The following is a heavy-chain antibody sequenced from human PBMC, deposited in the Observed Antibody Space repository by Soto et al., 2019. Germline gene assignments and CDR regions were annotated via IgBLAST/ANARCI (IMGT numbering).Heavy chain of an antibody. Sequence: ASVKVSCKASGGTFSSYAISWVRQAPGQGLEWMGGIIPIFGTANYAQKFQGRVTITADESTSTAYMELSSLSSEDTAVYYCARIPEYSSSYNWFDPWGQGTLVTVSS. D-gene: IGHD6-6*01. CDR1: GGTFSSYA. CDR2: IIPIFGTA. V-gene: IGHV1-69*13. J-gene: IGHJ5*02. CDR3: ARIPEYSSSYNWFDP.